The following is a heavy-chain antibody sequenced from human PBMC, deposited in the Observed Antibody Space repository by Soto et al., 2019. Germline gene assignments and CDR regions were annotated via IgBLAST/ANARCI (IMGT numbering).Heavy chain of an antibody. CDR3: ARCPRLPGWGAGYYHYMDV. D-gene: IGHD1-26*01. Sequence: ASVKVSCKASGYTFTSYDINWVRQATGQGLEWMGWMNPNSGNTGCAQKFQGRVTMTRNTSISTAYMELSSLRSEDTAVYYCARCPRLPGWGAGYYHYMDVWGKGTTVTVSS. CDR1: GYTFTSYD. J-gene: IGHJ6*03. V-gene: IGHV1-8*01. CDR2: MNPNSGNT.